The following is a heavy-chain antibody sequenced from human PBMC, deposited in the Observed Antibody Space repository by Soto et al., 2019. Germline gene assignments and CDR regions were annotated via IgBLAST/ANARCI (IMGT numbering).Heavy chain of an antibody. CDR2: ISGSGGST. CDR3: AKDGARWGLFPYGDHIV. J-gene: IGHJ4*02. V-gene: IGHV3-23*01. Sequence: GGSLRLSCAASGFTFSSYAMSWVRQAPGKGLEWVSAISGSGGSTYYADSVKGRFTISRDNSKNTLYLQMNSLRAEDTAVYYCAKDGARWGLFPYGDHIVWGQGTLVTVSS. CDR1: GFTFSSYA. D-gene: IGHD4-17*01.